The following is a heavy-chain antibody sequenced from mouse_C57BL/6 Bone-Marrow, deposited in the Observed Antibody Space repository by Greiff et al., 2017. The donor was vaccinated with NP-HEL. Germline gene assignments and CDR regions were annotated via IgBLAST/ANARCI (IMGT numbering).Heavy chain of an antibody. CDR1: GYAFTNYL. J-gene: IGHJ2*01. Sequence: VQLQQSGAELVRPGTSVKVSCKASGYAFTNYLIEWVKQRPGQGLEWIGVINPGSGGTNYNEKFKGKATLTADKSSSTAYMQLSSLTSEDSAVYFCARGRLPFAYWGQGTTLTVSS. V-gene: IGHV1-54*01. D-gene: IGHD2-2*01. CDR2: INPGSGGT. CDR3: ARGRLPFAY.